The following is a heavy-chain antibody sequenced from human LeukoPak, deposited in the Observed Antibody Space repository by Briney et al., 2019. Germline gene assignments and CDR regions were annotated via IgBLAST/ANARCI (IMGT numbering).Heavy chain of an antibody. CDR2: TTSSGGST. CDR3: ARGWLVSFDS. Sequence: PGGSLRLSCAVSGFTFSNYLMRGPRQAPGKGVVWVSSTTSSGGSTYYAESVKGRFTISRDSSQKTLQLQMSDLKSDDAAIYYCARGWLVSFDSWGQGTLVGVSS. V-gene: IGHV3-23*01. CDR1: GFTFSNYL. D-gene: IGHD5-12*01. J-gene: IGHJ4*02.